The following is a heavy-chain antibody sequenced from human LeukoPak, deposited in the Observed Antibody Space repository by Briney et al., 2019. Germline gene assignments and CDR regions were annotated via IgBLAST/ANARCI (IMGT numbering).Heavy chain of an antibody. J-gene: IGHJ5*02. CDR1: GGTFSSYA. D-gene: IGHD2-2*02. CDR2: ISAYNGNT. CDR3: ARAKGGDCSSTSCYIGGSWFDP. Sequence: ASVKVSCKASGGTFSSYAISWVRQAPGQGLEWMGWISAYNGNTNYAQKLQGRVTMTTDTYTSTAYMELRSLRSDDTAVYYCARAKGGDCSSTSCYIGGSWFDPWGQGTLVTVSS. V-gene: IGHV1-18*01.